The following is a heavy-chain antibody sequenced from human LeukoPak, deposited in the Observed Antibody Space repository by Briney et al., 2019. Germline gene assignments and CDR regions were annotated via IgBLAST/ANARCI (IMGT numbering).Heavy chain of an antibody. CDR2: ISGSGGST. CDR1: GFTFSSYA. D-gene: IGHD2-2*02. CDR3: AKGGGYCSSTSCYTVYYYMDV. V-gene: IGHV3-23*01. Sequence: GGSLRLSCAASGFTFSSYAMSWVRQAPGKGLEWVSAISGSGGSTYYADSVKGRFTISRDNSKNTLYLQTNSLRAEDTAVYYCAKGGGYCSSTSCYTVYYYMDVWGKGTTVTVSS. J-gene: IGHJ6*03.